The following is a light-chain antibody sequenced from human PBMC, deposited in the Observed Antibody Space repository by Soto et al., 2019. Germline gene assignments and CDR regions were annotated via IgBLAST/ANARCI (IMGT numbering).Light chain of an antibody. CDR1: SINVGGYNS. Sequence: QSALTQPASVSGSPGQSITISCTGTSINVGGYNSVSWYQQHPGKAPKLMVYDVTNRPSGVSNRFSGSKSGNTASLTISGLQAEDEADYYCSSYTSSTTVVFGGGTKLTVL. CDR2: DVT. CDR3: SSYTSSTTVV. J-gene: IGLJ2*01. V-gene: IGLV2-14*03.